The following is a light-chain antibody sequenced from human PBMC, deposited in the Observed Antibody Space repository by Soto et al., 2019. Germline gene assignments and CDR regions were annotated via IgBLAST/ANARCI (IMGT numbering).Light chain of an antibody. CDR1: QSISSW. CDR3: QHYGT. CDR2: DAS. V-gene: IGKV1-5*01. Sequence: DIQMTQSPSTLSASVGDRVTITCRASQSISSWLAWYQQKPGKAPKLLIYDASSLVSGVPSRFSGSGSGTEFTLTISSLQPDDFATYYCQHYGTFGQGTKVEIK. J-gene: IGKJ1*01.